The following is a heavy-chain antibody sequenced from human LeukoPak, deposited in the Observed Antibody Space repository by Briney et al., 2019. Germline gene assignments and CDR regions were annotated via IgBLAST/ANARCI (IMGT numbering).Heavy chain of an antibody. D-gene: IGHD3-22*01. V-gene: IGHV3-23*01. CDR3: YIPYYDTSAYKAY. CDR1: GFTFSSYA. CDR2: ISGSGSST. J-gene: IGHJ4*02. Sequence: PGGSLRLSCAASGFTFSSYAMTWVRQAPGKGLEWVSAISGSGSSTYYADSVKGRFTIFRDNSKNTLYLQMHSLRAEDTAVYYCYIPYYDTSAYKAYWGQGTLVTVSS.